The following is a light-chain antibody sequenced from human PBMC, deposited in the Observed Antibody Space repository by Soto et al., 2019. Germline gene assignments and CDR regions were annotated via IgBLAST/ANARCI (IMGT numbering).Light chain of an antibody. V-gene: IGKV1-5*01. CDR2: DAS. Sequence: DIQMTQSPSTLSASVGDRVTITCRASQIISSWLAWYQQKPGKAPKLLIYDASSLESGVPSRFSGGGSGTEFTLTISSLQPDDFATYYCQQYNSYPTFGQGTKVEIK. J-gene: IGKJ1*01. CDR1: QIISSW. CDR3: QQYNSYPT.